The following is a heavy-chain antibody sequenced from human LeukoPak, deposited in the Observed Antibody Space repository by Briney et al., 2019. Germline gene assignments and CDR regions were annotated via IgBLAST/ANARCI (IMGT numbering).Heavy chain of an antibody. J-gene: IGHJ1*01. D-gene: IGHD3-10*01. V-gene: IGHV3-21*01. CDR2: ISSSSSYI. Sequence: PGGSLRLSXAASGFTFSSYSMNWVRQAPGKGLEWVSSISSSSSYIYCADSVKGRFTISRDNAKNSLYLQMNSLTAEDTAVYYCARDLFGEYYYGSGDQPEYFQHWGQGTLVTVSS. CDR1: GFTFSSYS. CDR3: ARDLFGEYYYGSGDQPEYFQH.